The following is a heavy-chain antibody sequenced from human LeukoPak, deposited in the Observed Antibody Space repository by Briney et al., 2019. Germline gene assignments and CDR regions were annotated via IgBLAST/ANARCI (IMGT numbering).Heavy chain of an antibody. Sequence: GGSLRLSCAASGFTFNTNAMSWVRQAPGKGLEWVSAISGRTGGTYYAGSVKDRFTISRDNSKSTLYLQMDSLRAEDTAVYYCAKCGNSGCHLIDYWGQGTLVTVSS. CDR3: AKCGNSGCHLIDY. J-gene: IGHJ4*02. CDR2: ISGRTGGT. V-gene: IGHV3-23*01. D-gene: IGHD5-12*01. CDR1: GFTFNTNA.